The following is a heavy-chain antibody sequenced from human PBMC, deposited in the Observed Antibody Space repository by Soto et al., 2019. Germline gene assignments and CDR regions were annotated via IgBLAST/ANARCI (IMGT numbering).Heavy chain of an antibody. CDR3: ARCQSSWHIMAGVFYFDY. CDR1: GGTFSSYA. D-gene: IGHD6-13*01. CDR2: IIPIFGTA. Sequence: GASVKVSCKASGGTFSSYAISWVRQAPGQGLEWVGGIIPIFGTANYAQKFQGRVTITADESTSTAYMELSSLRSEDTAVYYCARCQSSWHIMAGVFYFDYWGQGTLVTVSS. V-gene: IGHV1-69*13. J-gene: IGHJ4*02.